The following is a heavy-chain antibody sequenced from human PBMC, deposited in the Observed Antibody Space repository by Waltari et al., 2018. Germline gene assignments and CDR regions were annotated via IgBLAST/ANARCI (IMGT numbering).Heavy chain of an antibody. CDR2: IYYSGST. Sequence: QVQLQESGPGLVKPSEPLSLTCTVSGGSISSYYWSWIRQPPGKGLGWIGYIYYSGSTNYNPSLKSRVTISVDTSKNQFSLKLSSVTAADTAVYYCARGEEYSSGWSPYYYYYGMDVWGQGTTVTVSS. CDR3: ARGEEYSSGWSPYYYYYGMDV. V-gene: IGHV4-59*01. D-gene: IGHD6-19*01. CDR1: GGSISSYY. J-gene: IGHJ6*02.